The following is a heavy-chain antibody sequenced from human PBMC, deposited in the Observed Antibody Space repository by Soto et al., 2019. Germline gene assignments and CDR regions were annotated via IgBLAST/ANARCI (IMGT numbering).Heavy chain of an antibody. CDR3: ARGYSSSWRAYYFDS. J-gene: IGHJ4*02. Sequence: QVQLVQSGAEVKKPGASVKVSCKASGYTFTSYAMHWVRQAPGQRLEWMGWINAGNGNTKYSQKFQGRVTITRDTPXTTAYMELSSLRSEDTAVYYCARGYSSSWRAYYFDSWGQGTLVTVSS. CDR2: INAGNGNT. D-gene: IGHD6-13*01. V-gene: IGHV1-3*01. CDR1: GYTFTSYA.